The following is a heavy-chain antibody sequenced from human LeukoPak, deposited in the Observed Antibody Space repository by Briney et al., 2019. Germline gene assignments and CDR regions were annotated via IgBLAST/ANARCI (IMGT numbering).Heavy chain of an antibody. V-gene: IGHV1-2*02. CDR2: INPNSGGT. CDR1: GYTFTGYY. Sequence: ASVKVSCKASGYTFTGYYMHWVRQAPGQGLEWMGWINPNSGGTNYAQKFQGRVTMTRDTSISTAYMELSRLRSDDTAVYYCARAQSLSYYGTDVWGQGTTVTVSS. CDR3: ARAQSLSYYGTDV. J-gene: IGHJ6*02.